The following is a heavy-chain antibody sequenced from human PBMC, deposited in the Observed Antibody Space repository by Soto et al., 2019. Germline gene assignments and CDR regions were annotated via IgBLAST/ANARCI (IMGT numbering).Heavy chain of an antibody. J-gene: IGHJ5*02. CDR1: GGSISSSSYY. D-gene: IGHD1-7*01. V-gene: IGHV4-39*01. Sequence: QLQLQESGPGLVKPSETLSLTCTVSGGSISSSSYYWGWIRQPPGKGLEWIGSIYYSGSTYYNPSLKSRVHISGDPAKNQFSLKLSSVTAAETAVYYRAINSLNWNYLPGGGDLRGQGTLVTVSS. CDR2: IYYSGST. CDR3: AINSLNWNYLPGGGDL.